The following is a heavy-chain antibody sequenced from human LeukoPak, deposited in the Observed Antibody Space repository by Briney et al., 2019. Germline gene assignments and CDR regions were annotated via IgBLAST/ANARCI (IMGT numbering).Heavy chain of an antibody. CDR1: GFTFSSFE. J-gene: IGHJ4*02. V-gene: IGHV3-23*01. D-gene: IGHD4/OR15-4a*01. Sequence: GGSLRLSCAASGFTFSSFEMKWVRQAPGKGLEWVSGISGSGDSTYYADSMRGRITISRDNAKNTLYLQMNSLRAEDTAVYYCANLGANYYFDYWAQGTLVTVSS. CDR2: ISGSGDST. CDR3: ANLGANYYFDY.